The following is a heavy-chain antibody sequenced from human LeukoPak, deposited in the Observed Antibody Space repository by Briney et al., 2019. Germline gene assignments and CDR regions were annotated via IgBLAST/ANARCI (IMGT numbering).Heavy chain of an antibody. D-gene: IGHD3-22*01. J-gene: IGHJ6*02. V-gene: IGHV1-18*01. Sequence: GASVKVSCKASGYSFTSYGITWVRQAPGQGLEWVGWISAYNAHTSYAQKVQGRVTLTTDTSTSTAYMELRSLRSDDTAVYYCARVRWVGSSGYYSYYYGMDVWGQGTTVTVSS. CDR3: ARVRWVGSSGYYSYYYGMDV. CDR2: ISAYNAHT. CDR1: GYSFTSYG.